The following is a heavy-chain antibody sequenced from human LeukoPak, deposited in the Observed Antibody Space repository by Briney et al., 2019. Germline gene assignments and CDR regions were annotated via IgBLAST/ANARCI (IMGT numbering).Heavy chain of an antibody. CDR3: ARVGEIGDAFDI. CDR1: GFTFSSYS. J-gene: IGHJ3*02. D-gene: IGHD3-10*01. V-gene: IGHV3-21*01. Sequence: GGSLRPSCAASGFTFSSYSMNWVRQAPGKGLEWVSSISSSSSYIYYADSVKGRFTISRDNAKNSPYLQMNSLRAEDTAVYYCARVGEIGDAFDIWGQGTMVTVSS. CDR2: ISSSSSYI.